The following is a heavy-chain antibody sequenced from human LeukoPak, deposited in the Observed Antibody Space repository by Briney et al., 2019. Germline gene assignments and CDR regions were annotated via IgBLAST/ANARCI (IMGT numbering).Heavy chain of an antibody. D-gene: IGHD3-22*01. CDR2: ISYDGSNK. CDR3: AKDRYYDSSGYAGFDY. V-gene: IGHV3-30*18. Sequence: GGSDRLSCAASGFTFSSYGMHWVRQAPGKGLEWVAVISYDGSNKYYADSVKGRFTISRDNSKNTLYLQMNSLRAEDTAVYYCAKDRYYDSSGYAGFDYWGQGTLVTVFS. CDR1: GFTFSSYG. J-gene: IGHJ4*02.